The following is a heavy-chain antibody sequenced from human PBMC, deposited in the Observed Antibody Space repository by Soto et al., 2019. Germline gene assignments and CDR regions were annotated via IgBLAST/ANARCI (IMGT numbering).Heavy chain of an antibody. Sequence: QLVQSGAAVKEPGESLKIACKGSGFSFTTYWIAWVRQMPGKGLEWMGIIYPGDSKTTYSPSFQGQVTISADKSSSTAYLQWSSLKASDSAMYYCARDPYYGGKSDCSDVRGQGTMVRVSS. V-gene: IGHV5-51*03. D-gene: IGHD4-17*01. CDR2: IYPGDSKT. J-gene: IGHJ3*01. CDR1: GFSFTTYW. CDR3: ARDPYYGGKSDCSDV.